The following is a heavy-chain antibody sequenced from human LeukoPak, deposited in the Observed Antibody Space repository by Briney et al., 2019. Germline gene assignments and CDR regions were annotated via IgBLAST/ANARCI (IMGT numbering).Heavy chain of an antibody. V-gene: IGHV4-34*01. CDR3: ATSRWGRFGY. Sequence: PSETLSLTCAVYGGSFSGYYWSWIRQPPGKGLEWIGEINHSGSTNYNPSLKSRVTISVDMSKNQFSLKLSSVTAADTAVYYCATSRWGRFGYWGQGTLVTVSS. J-gene: IGHJ4*02. CDR1: GGSFSGYY. CDR2: INHSGST. D-gene: IGHD1-26*01.